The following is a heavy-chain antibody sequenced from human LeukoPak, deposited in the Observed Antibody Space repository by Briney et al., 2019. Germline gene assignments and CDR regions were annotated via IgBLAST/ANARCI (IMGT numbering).Heavy chain of an antibody. CDR2: ISYDGSNK. Sequence: PGGSLRLSCAASGFTFSSYGMHWVRQAPGKGLEWVAVISYDGSNKYYADSVKGRFTISRDNSKNTLYLQMNSLRAEDTAVYYCARGLFGVVIISPLNHWGQGTLVTVSS. D-gene: IGHD3-3*01. CDR1: GFTFSSYG. V-gene: IGHV3-30*06. J-gene: IGHJ5*02. CDR3: ARGLFGVVIISPLNH.